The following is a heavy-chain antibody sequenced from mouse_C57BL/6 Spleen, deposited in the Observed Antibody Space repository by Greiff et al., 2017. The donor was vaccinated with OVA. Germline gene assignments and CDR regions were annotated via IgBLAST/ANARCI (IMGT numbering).Heavy chain of an antibody. V-gene: IGHV1-26*01. CDR1: GYTFTDYY. CDR2: INPNNGGT. Sequence: EVQLQQSGPELVKPGASVKISCKASGYTFTDYYMNWVKQSHGKSLEWIGDINPNNGGTSYNQKFKGKATLTVDKSSSTAYMELRSLTSEDSAVYYCARTAQATCDYWGQGTTLTVSS. CDR3: ARTAQATCDY. D-gene: IGHD3-2*02. J-gene: IGHJ2*01.